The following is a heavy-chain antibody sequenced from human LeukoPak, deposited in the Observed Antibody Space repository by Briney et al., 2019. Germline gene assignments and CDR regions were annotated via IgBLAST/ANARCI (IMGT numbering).Heavy chain of an antibody. CDR3: ARGDFCSSSNCYLRPMDV. Sequence: PSETLSLTCTVSGGSICDYYWNWIRQPPGEGVECIGYIYYSGSTTYNPSLKSRVTMSVDTAKNQFSLKLRSVTAADTAVYYCARGDFCSSSNCYLRPMDVWGKGTTVTVSS. CDR1: GGSICDYY. D-gene: IGHD2-2*01. J-gene: IGHJ6*03. V-gene: IGHV4-59*01. CDR2: IYYSGST.